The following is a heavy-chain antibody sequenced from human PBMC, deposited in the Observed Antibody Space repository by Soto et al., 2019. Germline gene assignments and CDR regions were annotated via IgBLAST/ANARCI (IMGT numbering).Heavy chain of an antibody. Sequence: GASVKVSCKASGYAFTSYDINWVRQAPGQRLEWMGWINAGNGNTKYSQKFQGRVTITRDTSASTAYMELSSLRSEDTAVYYCARVSGYYLPDYWGQGTLVTVSS. CDR3: ARVSGYYLPDY. D-gene: IGHD5-12*01. V-gene: IGHV1-3*01. J-gene: IGHJ4*02. CDR1: GYAFTSYD. CDR2: INAGNGNT.